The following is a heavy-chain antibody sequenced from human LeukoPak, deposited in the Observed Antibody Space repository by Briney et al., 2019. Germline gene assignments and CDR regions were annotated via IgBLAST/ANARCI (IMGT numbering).Heavy chain of an antibody. CDR2: IYYSGSS. V-gene: IGHV4-31*03. D-gene: IGHD5-24*01. CDR1: GGSINNGGYY. J-gene: IGHJ4*02. CDR3: ARNRDGYNSFDY. Sequence: SETLSLTCTVSGGSINNGGYYWSWIRQHPGKGLEWIGYIYYSGSSYCNPSLRSRVTISVDTSKNHFSLKLSSVTAADTAVYYCARNRDGYNSFDYWGQGTLVTVSS.